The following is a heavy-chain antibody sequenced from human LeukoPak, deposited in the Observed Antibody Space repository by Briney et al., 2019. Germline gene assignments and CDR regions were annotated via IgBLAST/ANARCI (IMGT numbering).Heavy chain of an antibody. CDR2: ISAYNGNT. Sequence: ASVKVSCKASGYTFTSYGISWVRQAPGQGLEWMGWISAYNGNTNYAQKLQGRATMTTDTSTSTAYMELRSLRSDDTAVYYCAREEVFYDFWSGYYGRRWFDPWGQGTLVTVSS. D-gene: IGHD3-3*01. V-gene: IGHV1-18*01. CDR3: AREEVFYDFWSGYYGRRWFDP. J-gene: IGHJ5*02. CDR1: GYTFTSYG.